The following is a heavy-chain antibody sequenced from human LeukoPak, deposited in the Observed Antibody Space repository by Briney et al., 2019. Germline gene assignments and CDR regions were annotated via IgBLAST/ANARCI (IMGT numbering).Heavy chain of an antibody. Sequence: GGSLRLSCAASGFTFGSYAMSWVRQAPGKGLEWVSAISGSGGSTYYADSVKGRFTISRDNSKNTLYLQMNSLRAEDTAVYYRAKDPVAGPWDYWGQGTLVTVSS. J-gene: IGHJ4*02. CDR1: GFTFGSYA. CDR3: AKDPVAGPWDY. D-gene: IGHD6-19*01. CDR2: ISGSGGST. V-gene: IGHV3-23*01.